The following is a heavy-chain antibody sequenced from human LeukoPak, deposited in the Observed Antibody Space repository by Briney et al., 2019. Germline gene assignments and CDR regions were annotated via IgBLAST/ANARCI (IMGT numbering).Heavy chain of an antibody. V-gene: IGHV3-23*01. CDR1: GFTFSSYA. CDR3: AKDRGVTPIPFDY. D-gene: IGHD2-21*02. CDR2: ISGSGGST. J-gene: IGHJ4*02. Sequence: PGGSLRLSCAASGFTFSSYAMSWVRQAPGKGLEWVSAISGSGGSTYYADSVKGRFTISRDNSKNRLYLQMNSLRAEDTAIYYCAKDRGVTPIPFDYWGQGTLVTVSS.